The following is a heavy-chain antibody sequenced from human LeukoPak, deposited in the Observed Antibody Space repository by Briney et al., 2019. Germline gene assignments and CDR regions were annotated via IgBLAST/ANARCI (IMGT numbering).Heavy chain of an antibody. CDR2: IYHSGST. CDR3: ARRGYSGNEAYFAY. D-gene: IGHD5-12*01. Sequence: PSVTLSLTCTVSGDSMSSGARWSWVRQSPGKGLEWIGEIYHSGSTNYNPSLRGRVTLSVDNSNNHFSLDLSSVTAADTAFYYCARRGYSGNEAYFAYWGQGTLLTVSS. J-gene: IGHJ4*02. V-gene: IGHV4-4*02. CDR1: GDSMSSGAR.